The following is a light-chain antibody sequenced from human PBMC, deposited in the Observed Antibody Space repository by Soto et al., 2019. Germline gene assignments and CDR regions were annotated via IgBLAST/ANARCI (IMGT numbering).Light chain of an antibody. CDR1: SGHSTYA. J-gene: IGLJ3*02. CDR2: VNSDGSH. Sequence: QPVLTQSPSASASLGASVKLTCTLSSGHSTYAIAWHQQQPEKGPRYLMKVNSDGSHSKWDGLPDRCSGSSSGAERYLTISSLQSEDEADYYCQTWGTGPWVFGGGTKLTVL. V-gene: IGLV4-69*01. CDR3: QTWGTGPWV.